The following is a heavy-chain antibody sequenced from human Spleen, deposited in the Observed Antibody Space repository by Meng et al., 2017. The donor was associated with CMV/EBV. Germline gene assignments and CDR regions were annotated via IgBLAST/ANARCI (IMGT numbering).Heavy chain of an antibody. D-gene: IGHD6-19*01. CDR2: IYTGGYT. Sequence: GESLKISCAASGFTVDTYHMSWVRQAPGKGLEWVSGIYTGGYTYYADSVKGRFTISRDNSNNTMYLQMNSLRGEDTAVYYCVRDPVAAIEKNAFDIWGQGTMVTVSS. J-gene: IGHJ3*02. CDR3: VRDPVAAIEKNAFDI. V-gene: IGHV3-53*05. CDR1: GFTVDTYH.